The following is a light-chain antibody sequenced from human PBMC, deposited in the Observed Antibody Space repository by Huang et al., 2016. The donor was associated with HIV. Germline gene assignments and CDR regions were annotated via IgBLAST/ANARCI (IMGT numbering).Light chain of an antibody. Sequence: EAFLTQSPDTLSLSPGERATLSCRASQIISSAFVAWYQQKPGQDPRLLIYGASNRATGIPERFSGSGSGKGFTLIISRLEPEDFAVYYCQQYGYSPLFTFGPGTKVDIK. CDR2: GAS. CDR1: QIISSAF. J-gene: IGKJ3*01. V-gene: IGKV3-20*01. CDR3: QQYGYSPLFT.